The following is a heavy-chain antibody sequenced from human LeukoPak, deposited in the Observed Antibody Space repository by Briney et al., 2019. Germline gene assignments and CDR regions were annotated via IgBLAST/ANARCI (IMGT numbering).Heavy chain of an antibody. V-gene: IGHV1-46*01. Sequence: ASVKVSCKAFGYTFTSNYMHWVRQAPGQGPEWMGVISPSGGSTTYAQKFQGRVTLTRDMSTSTDYLELSSLRSEDTAVYYCARTGLTYLTTVTTWFDYWGQGTLVTVSS. CDR2: ISPSGGST. CDR1: GYTFTSNY. D-gene: IGHD4-17*01. CDR3: ARTGLTYLTTVTTWFDY. J-gene: IGHJ4*02.